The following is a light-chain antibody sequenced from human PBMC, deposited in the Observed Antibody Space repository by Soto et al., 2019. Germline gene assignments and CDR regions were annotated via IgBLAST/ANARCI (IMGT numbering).Light chain of an antibody. CDR3: QQYYSYWT. J-gene: IGKJ1*01. CDR2: DAS. Sequence: AIQLTQSPSSLSASVGDRVTINCRASQGISSYLGWYQQKPGKAPNLLIYDASTLENGVPARFSGSRSGPEFSLTISSLQPDDFATYYCQQYYSYWTFGQGTKVDIK. V-gene: IGKV1-13*02. CDR1: QGISSY.